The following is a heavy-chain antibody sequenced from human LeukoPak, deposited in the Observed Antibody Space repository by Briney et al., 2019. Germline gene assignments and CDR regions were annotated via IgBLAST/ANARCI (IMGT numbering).Heavy chain of an antibody. D-gene: IGHD3-22*01. Sequence: GGSLRLSCAASGFTFDDYAMHWVRQAPGKGLEWVSGISWNSGSIGYADSVKGRFTISRDNAKNSLYLQMNSLRAEDTALYYCAKGIVAITRGYFDYWGQGTLVTVSS. V-gene: IGHV3-9*01. CDR1: GFTFDDYA. CDR3: AKGIVAITRGYFDY. J-gene: IGHJ4*02. CDR2: ISWNSGSI.